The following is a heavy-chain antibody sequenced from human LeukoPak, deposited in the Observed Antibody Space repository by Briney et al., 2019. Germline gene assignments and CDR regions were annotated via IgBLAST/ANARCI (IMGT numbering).Heavy chain of an antibody. J-gene: IGHJ5*02. CDR1: GDSISTYY. CDR2: IYYTGTP. D-gene: IGHD5-12*01. V-gene: IGHV4-59*01. Sequence: SSETLSLTCTVSGDSISTYYWSWIRQPPGKGLEWIGYIYYTGTPNYNPSLKSRVTMSADTSKNQFSLRLTSVTAADTAVYYCARVGGYDLGDWFNPWGQGTLVTVSS. CDR3: ARVGGYDLGDWFNP.